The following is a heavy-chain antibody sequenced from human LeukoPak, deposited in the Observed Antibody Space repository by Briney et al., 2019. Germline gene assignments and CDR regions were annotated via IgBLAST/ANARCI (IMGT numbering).Heavy chain of an antibody. CDR2: ISYDGSNK. D-gene: IGHD6-6*01. Sequence: PGRSLRLSCAASGFTFSSYAMHWVRQAPGKGLEWVAVISYDGSNKYYADSVKGRFTISRDNSKNTLYLQMNNLRAEDTAIYYCAKTGLYSSSSRGYFDYWGQGTLVTVSS. CDR1: GFTFSSYA. CDR3: AKTGLYSSSSRGYFDY. V-gene: IGHV3-30-3*02. J-gene: IGHJ4*02.